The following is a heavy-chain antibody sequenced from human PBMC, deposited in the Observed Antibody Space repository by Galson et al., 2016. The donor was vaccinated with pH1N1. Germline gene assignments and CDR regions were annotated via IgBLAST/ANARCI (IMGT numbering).Heavy chain of an antibody. V-gene: IGHV3-15*01. CDR3: TTDDYYVSGTYYPGFDS. CDR2: IKSRGEGGTT. Sequence: LRLSCAASGLIFSNAWMSWVRQAPGKGLEWVGRIKSRGEGGTTDYAAPVKGRFTISRDDSRNTLYLQMNSLKTEDTAMYYCTTDDYYVSGTYYPGFDSWGQGTLLTVSS. D-gene: IGHD3-10*01. J-gene: IGHJ4*02. CDR1: GLIFSNAW.